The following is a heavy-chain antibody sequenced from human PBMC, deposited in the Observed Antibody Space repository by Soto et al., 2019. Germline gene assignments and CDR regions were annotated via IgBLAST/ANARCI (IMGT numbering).Heavy chain of an antibody. V-gene: IGHV3-30*03. Sequence: PGGSLRLSCSASGCTFSSYGMHWIRQSPGKGREWVAVISYDGSKKYYAESVKGRLTSSGDNSKSTLYRQMNSRRAGDTAADYCAAARSGSSYYYPMEAWGQGATV. CDR3: AAARSGSSYYYPMEA. CDR2: ISYDGSKK. CDR1: GCTFSSYG. D-gene: IGHD1-26*01. J-gene: IGHJ6*01.